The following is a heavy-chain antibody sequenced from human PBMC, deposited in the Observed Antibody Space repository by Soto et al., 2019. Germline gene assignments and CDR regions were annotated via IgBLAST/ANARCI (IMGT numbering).Heavy chain of an antibody. V-gene: IGHV4-31*03. J-gene: IGHJ4*02. CDR3: SREPLD. CDR2: IYYSGIT. Sequence: QVQLQEPGPGLVKPSQTLSLTCTVSGGSISSGGYYWTWIRQHPGKGLEWIGYIYYSGITYYNPSLKSRVNISVDSSKNQFSLKLSTVSAAETAVYYCSREPLDWGQGILVTGSS. CDR1: GGSISSGGYY.